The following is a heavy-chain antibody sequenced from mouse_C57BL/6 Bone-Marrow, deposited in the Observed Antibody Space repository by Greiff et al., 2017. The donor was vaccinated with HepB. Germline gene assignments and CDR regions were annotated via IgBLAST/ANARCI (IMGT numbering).Heavy chain of an antibody. CDR3: ARQGGINYVGLWFAY. D-gene: IGHD2-1*01. Sequence: EVKLVESGGGLVQPGGSLKLSCAASGFTFSDYYMYWVRQTPEKRLEWVAYISNGGGSTYYPDTVKGRFTISRDNAKNTLYLQMSRLKSEDTAMYYCARQGGINYVGLWFAYWGQGTLVTVSA. CDR2: ISNGGGST. CDR1: GFTFSDYY. V-gene: IGHV5-12*01. J-gene: IGHJ3*01.